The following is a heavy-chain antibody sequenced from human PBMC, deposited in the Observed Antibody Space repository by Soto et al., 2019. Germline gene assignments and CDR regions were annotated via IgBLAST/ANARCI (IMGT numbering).Heavy chain of an antibody. J-gene: IGHJ6*02. CDR1: GFIFSNYW. D-gene: IGHD5-18*01. V-gene: IGHV3-7*01. CDR3: ARVDSSLVHFGMDV. CDR2: IKNDGSEV. Sequence: PGGSLRLSCAASGFIFSNYWMSWVRQAPGKGLEWVANIKNDGSEVYSVDSVKGRFTFSRDNAKKSLYLQMSTLRVEDTAVYYCARVDSSLVHFGMDVWGQGTTVTVYS.